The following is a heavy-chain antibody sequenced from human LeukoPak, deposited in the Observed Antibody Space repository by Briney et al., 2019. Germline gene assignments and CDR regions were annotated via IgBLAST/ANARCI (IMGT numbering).Heavy chain of an antibody. D-gene: IGHD2-15*01. J-gene: IGHJ4*02. Sequence: PGGSLRLSCAASGFTFSSYGMHWVRQAPGKGPEWVAVISYDGSNKYYADSVKGRFTIPRDNSKNTLYLQMNSLRAEDTAVYYCAIGARQGYCSGGSCYAGLDYWGQGTLVTVSS. CDR2: ISYDGSNK. V-gene: IGHV3-30*03. CDR3: AIGARQGYCSGGSCYAGLDY. CDR1: GFTFSSYG.